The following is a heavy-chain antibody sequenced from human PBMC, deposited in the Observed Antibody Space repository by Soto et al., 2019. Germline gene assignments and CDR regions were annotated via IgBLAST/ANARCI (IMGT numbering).Heavy chain of an antibody. D-gene: IGHD1-26*01. CDR3: ARDRAGAQYGLDV. V-gene: IGHV3-23*01. CDR1: GFTFSSYS. J-gene: IGHJ6*02. Sequence: GGSLRLSCATSGFTFSSYSMSWVRQAPGKGLEWVSGISGSGGRTYHADSVKGRFTISRDNSKNTLYLQMNSLRDEDTAVYYCARDRAGAQYGLDVWGQGTTVTVSS. CDR2: ISGSGGRT.